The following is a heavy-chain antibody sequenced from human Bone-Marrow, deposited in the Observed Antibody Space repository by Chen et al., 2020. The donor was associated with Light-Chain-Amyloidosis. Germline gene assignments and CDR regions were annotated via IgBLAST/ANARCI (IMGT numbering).Heavy chain of an antibody. CDR3: ARYRSNSFGIGNFDY. D-gene: IGHD6-13*01. CDR1: GFPFNSYW. V-gene: IGHV3-7*05. CDR2: INEDGGGK. J-gene: IGHJ4*02. Sequence: EVQLVESGGGLVQPGGSLRLSCVVSGFPFNSYWMGGVRQAPGKGLEWVASINEDGGGKHCLDSVKGRFTVSRDNAKKSLFLQMTSLSGEDTAVYYCARYRSNSFGIGNFDYWGQGTLVTVSS.